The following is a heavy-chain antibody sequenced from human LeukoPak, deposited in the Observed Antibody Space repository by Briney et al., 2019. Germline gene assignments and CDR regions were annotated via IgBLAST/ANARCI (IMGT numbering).Heavy chain of an antibody. CDR3: ASLYSSGWAEYLQH. D-gene: IGHD6-19*01. J-gene: IGHJ1*01. Sequence: GASVKVSCKASGYTFIAYYMHWVRQAPGQGLEWMGWINPNSGGTNYAQKFQGRVTMTRDTSISTAYMELSRLRSDDTAVYYCASLYSSGWAEYLQHWGQGTLVTVSS. CDR2: INPNSGGT. CDR1: GYTFIAYY. V-gene: IGHV1-2*02.